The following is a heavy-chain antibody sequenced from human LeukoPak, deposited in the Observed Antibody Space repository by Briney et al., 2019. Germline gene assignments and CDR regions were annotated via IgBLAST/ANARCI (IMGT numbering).Heavy chain of an antibody. V-gene: IGHV1-69*04. J-gene: IGHJ3*02. CDR2: IIPIFGIA. D-gene: IGHD2-21*02. CDR1: GHTFSSYA. Sequence: SVNVSCNASGHTFSSYAISWVRQAPGQGLEWMGRIIPIFGIANYAQKFQGRVTITADKSTSTAYMELSSLRSEDTAVYYCASGFVVVTAIRGGDAFDIWGQGTMVTVSS. CDR3: ASGFVVVTAIRGGDAFDI.